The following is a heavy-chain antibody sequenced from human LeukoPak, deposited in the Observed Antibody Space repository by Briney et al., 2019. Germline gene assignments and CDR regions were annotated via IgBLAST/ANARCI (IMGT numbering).Heavy chain of an antibody. Sequence: GASVKVSCKASGGIFSTFAISWVRQAPGQGLEWMGGTIPIFHTASYAQKFQGRVTVTADESTSTAYMELSSLRSEDTTVYYCARGSFAHYGSGSYYNANWFDPWGQGTLVTVSS. CDR1: GGIFSTFA. D-gene: IGHD3-10*01. CDR3: ARGSFAHYGSGSYYNANWFDP. CDR2: TIPIFHTA. J-gene: IGHJ5*02. V-gene: IGHV1-69*13.